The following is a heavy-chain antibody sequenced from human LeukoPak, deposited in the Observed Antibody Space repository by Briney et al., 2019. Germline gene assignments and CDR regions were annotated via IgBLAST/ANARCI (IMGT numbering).Heavy chain of an antibody. D-gene: IGHD4-17*01. CDR2: IYYSGST. CDR3: AREGTTVTTHYYYYMDV. CDR1: GGSISSGTYF. Sequence: PSETLSLTCTVSGGSISSGTYFWGWIRQPPGKGLEWIGSIYYSGSTYYNPSLKSRVTISVDTSKNQFSLKLSSVTAADTAVYYCAREGTTVTTHYYYYMDVWGKGTTVTVSS. V-gene: IGHV4-39*07. J-gene: IGHJ6*03.